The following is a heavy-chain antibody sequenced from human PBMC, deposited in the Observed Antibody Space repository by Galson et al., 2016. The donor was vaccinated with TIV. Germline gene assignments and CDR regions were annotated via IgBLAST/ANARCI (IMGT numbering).Heavy chain of an antibody. CDR3: TRGGGGAYTFDAFDI. CDR2: IHPQNGGA. D-gene: IGHD2/OR15-2a*01. V-gene: IGHV1-2*02. J-gene: IGHJ3*02. Sequence: SVKVSCKASGYSFTVYRVHWVRQAPGQGLEWMGWIHPQNGGANYAQRFQGRVTRTRDTSNSTVYMELRRLKSDDTAVYFCTRGGGGAYTFDAFDIWGQGTMVTVSS. CDR1: GYSFTVYR.